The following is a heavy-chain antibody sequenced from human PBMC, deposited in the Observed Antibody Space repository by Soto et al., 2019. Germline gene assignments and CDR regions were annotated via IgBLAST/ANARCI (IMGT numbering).Heavy chain of an antibody. Sequence: GGSLSRSCAASVFTCISYAMSWVRQAPGKGLEWVSAISGSGGSTYYADSVKGRFTISRDNSKNTLYLQMNSLRAEDTAVYYCAKVAAVVATRDAFDIWGQGTMVTVSS. D-gene: IGHD2-15*01. J-gene: IGHJ3*02. CDR2: ISGSGGST. V-gene: IGHV3-23*01. CDR3: AKVAAVVATRDAFDI. CDR1: VFTCISYA.